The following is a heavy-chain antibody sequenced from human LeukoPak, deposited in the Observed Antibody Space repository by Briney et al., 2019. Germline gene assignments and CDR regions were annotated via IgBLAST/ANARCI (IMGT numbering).Heavy chain of an antibody. D-gene: IGHD2-2*01. V-gene: IGHV3-21*01. CDR3: ARGERGLYCSSTSCYPVL. CDR2: ISSSSSYI. Sequence: GGSLRLSCAASGCTFSSYSMNWVRQPPGPGQGWVSSISSSSSYIYYADSVKGRFTISGDNAKNSLYLQMNSLRAEDTAVYYCARGERGLYCSSTSCYPVLGGQGTLVTVSS. CDR1: GCTFSSYS. J-gene: IGHJ4*02.